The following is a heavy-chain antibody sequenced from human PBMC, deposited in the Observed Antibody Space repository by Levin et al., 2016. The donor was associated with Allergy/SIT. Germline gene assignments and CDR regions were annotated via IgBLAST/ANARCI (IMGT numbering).Heavy chain of an antibody. CDR3: ARLGSHLGLFDP. Sequence: SETLSLTCTVSGGSISSYYWSWIRQPPGKGLEWIGYIYYSGSTNYNPSLKSRVTISVDTSKNQFSLKLSSVTAADTAVYYCARLGSHLGLFDPWGQGTLVTVSS. V-gene: IGHV4-59*01. CDR1: GGSISSYY. CDR2: IYYSGST. D-gene: IGHD1-26*01. J-gene: IGHJ5*02.